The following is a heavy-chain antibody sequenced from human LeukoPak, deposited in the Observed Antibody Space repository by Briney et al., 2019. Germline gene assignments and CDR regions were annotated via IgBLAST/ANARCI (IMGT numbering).Heavy chain of an antibody. D-gene: IGHD3-10*01. J-gene: IGHJ2*01. CDR2: IYAGGNT. CDR3: ARDEGFYGSGSIWYFDL. Sequence: GGSLRLSCVASGVTVRTNYMSWVRLGPGKGLEWVSVIYAGGNTFYADSVRGKFTISRDNSKNTLFLRMNSLRVEDTAVYFCARDEGFYGSGSIWYFDLWGRGTRVTVSS. CDR1: GVTVRTNY. V-gene: IGHV3-66*01.